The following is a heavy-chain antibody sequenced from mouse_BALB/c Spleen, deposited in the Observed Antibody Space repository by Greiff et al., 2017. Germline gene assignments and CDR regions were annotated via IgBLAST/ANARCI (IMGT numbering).Heavy chain of an antibody. Sequence: DVKLQESGPGLVKPSQSLSLTCSVTGYSITSGYYWNWIRQFPGNKLEWMGYISYDGSNNYNPSLKNRISITRDTSKNQFFLKLNSVTTEDTATYYCAQRGVTYYGNYEFAYWGQGTLVTVSA. CDR1: GYSITSGYY. CDR3: AQRGVTYYGNYEFAY. CDR2: ISYDGSN. J-gene: IGHJ3*01. V-gene: IGHV3-6*02. D-gene: IGHD2-10*01.